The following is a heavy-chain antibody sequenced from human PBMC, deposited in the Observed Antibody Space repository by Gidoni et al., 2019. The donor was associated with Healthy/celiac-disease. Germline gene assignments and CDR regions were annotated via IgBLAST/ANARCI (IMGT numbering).Heavy chain of an antibody. Sequence: EVQLLESGGGLVQPGGSLRLSCAASGFTFSSYAMSWVRQAPGKGLEWVSAISGSGGSTYYADSVKGRFTISRDNNKNTLYLQMNSLRAEDTAVYYCATLGGVPAALFDYWGQGTLVTVSS. V-gene: IGHV3-23*01. CDR1: GFTFSSYA. CDR3: ATLGGVPAALFDY. D-gene: IGHD2-2*01. J-gene: IGHJ4*02. CDR2: ISGSGGST.